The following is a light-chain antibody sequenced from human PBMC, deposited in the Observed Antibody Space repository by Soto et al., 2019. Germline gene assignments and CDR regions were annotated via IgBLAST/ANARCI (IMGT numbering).Light chain of an antibody. CDR2: GAS. CDR1: QSVSSD. J-gene: IGKJ4*01. CDR3: QRYGSSPSLT. Sequence: EIVMTQSPATLSVSPGERATLSCRASQSVSSDLAWYHQKPGQAPRLLIYGASTRATGIPARFSGSGSGTEFTLTINSLQSEDFAVYYCQRYGSSPSLTFGGGTKVDI. V-gene: IGKV3-15*01.